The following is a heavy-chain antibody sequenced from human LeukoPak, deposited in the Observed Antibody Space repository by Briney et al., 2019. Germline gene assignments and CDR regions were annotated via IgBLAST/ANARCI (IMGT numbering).Heavy chain of an antibody. D-gene: IGHD6-6*01. J-gene: IGHJ3*02. CDR2: INHSGST. CDR1: GGSFSGYY. CDR3: ARAADSSSLPGTRTVTHAFDI. Sequence: SETLSLTCAVYGGSFSGYYWSWIRQPPGKGLEWIGEINHSGSTNYNPSLKSRVTISVDTSKNQFSLKLSSVTAADTAVYYCARAADSSSLPGTRTVTHAFDIWGQGTMVTVSS. V-gene: IGHV4-34*01.